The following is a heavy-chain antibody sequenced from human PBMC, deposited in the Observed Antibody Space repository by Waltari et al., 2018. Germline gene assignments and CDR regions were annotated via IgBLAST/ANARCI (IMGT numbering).Heavy chain of an antibody. D-gene: IGHD6-6*01. Sequence: QVQLVQSGAEVKKPGSSVKVSCKASGGTFSSYTISWVRQAPGQGLEWMGRIIPSLGIANYAQKFQGRVTITADKSTSTAYMELSSLRSEDTAVYYCAKSSIAALDAFDIWGQGTMVTVSS. CDR3: AKSSIAALDAFDI. CDR1: GGTFSSYT. J-gene: IGHJ3*02. V-gene: IGHV1-69*02. CDR2: IIPSLGIA.